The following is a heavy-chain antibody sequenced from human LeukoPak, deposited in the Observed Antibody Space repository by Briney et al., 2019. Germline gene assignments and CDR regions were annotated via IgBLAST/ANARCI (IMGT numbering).Heavy chain of an antibody. J-gene: IGHJ3*02. V-gene: IGHV4-34*01. Sequence: SETLSLTCAVYIGSFSGYYWSWIRQPPGKGLEWIGEINHSGSTNYNPSLKSRVTISVDTSKNQFSPKLSSVTAADTAVYYCARGAYYDILTGYSGAFDIWGQGTMVTVSS. CDR2: INHSGST. CDR1: IGSFSGYY. CDR3: ARGAYYDILTGYSGAFDI. D-gene: IGHD3-9*01.